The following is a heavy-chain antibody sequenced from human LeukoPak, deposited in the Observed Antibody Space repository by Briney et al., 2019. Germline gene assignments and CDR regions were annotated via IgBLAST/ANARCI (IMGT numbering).Heavy chain of an antibody. D-gene: IGHD6-19*01. J-gene: IGHJ4*02. CDR2: ISSSSSYI. V-gene: IGHV3-21*01. Sequence: PGGSLRLSCAASGFTFSSYSMNWVRQAPGKGLEWVSSISSSSSYIYYADSVKGRFTISRDNSKNTLYLQMNSLRAEDTAVYYCARDCEKPKSIAVAGPTDYWGQGALVTVSS. CDR1: GFTFSSYS. CDR3: ARDCEKPKSIAVAGPTDY.